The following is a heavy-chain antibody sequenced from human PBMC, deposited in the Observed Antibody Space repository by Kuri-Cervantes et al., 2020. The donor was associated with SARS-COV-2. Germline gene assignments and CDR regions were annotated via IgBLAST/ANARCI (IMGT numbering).Heavy chain of an antibody. V-gene: IGHV3-30-3*01. D-gene: IGHD3-10*01. CDR2: ISYDGSNK. Sequence: GGSLRLSCAASGFTVNSNFMIWVRQAPGKGLEWVAVISYDGSNKYYADSVKGRFTISRDNSKNTLYLQMNSLRAEDTAVYYCAREHRGIGAFDIWGQGTMVTVSS. J-gene: IGHJ3*02. CDR1: GFTVNSNF. CDR3: AREHRGIGAFDI.